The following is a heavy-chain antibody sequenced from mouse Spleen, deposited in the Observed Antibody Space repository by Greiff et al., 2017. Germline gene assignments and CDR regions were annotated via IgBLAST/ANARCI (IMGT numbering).Heavy chain of an antibody. Sequence: VQLQQSGPELVKPGASVKISCKASGFSFTDYYMNWVKQSPEKSLEWIGEINPTTGGTIYNQNFKAKATLTVDTSSSTAYMQLKSLTSEDSAVYYCARGYYGSSFAYWGQGTLVTVSA. D-gene: IGHD1-1*01. J-gene: IGHJ3*01. CDR1: GFSFTDYY. CDR3: ARGYYGSSFAY. CDR2: INPTTGGT. V-gene: IGHV1-42*01.